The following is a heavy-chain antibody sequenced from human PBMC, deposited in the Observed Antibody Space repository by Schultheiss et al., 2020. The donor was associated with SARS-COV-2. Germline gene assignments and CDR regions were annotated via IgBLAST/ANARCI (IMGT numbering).Heavy chain of an antibody. CDR2: ISSSGSTI. Sequence: GGSLRLSCAASGFTFSDYYMSWIRQAPGKGLEWVSYISSSGSTIYYADSVKGRFTISRDNAKNSLYLQMNSLRAEDTAVYYCARGDDSSGYYPSYFDYWGQGTLVTVSS. CDR1: GFTFSDYY. J-gene: IGHJ4*02. CDR3: ARGDDSSGYYPSYFDY. D-gene: IGHD3-22*01. V-gene: IGHV3-11*01.